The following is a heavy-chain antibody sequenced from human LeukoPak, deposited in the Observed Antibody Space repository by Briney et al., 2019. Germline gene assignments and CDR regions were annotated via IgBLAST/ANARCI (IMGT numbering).Heavy chain of an antibody. J-gene: IGHJ4*02. CDR3: ARDRFGGYCSSISCYRSLDY. D-gene: IGHD2-2*01. CDR2: INTDGSST. V-gene: IGHV3-74*01. Sequence: GGSLRLSCAASGFTFSSYWMHWVRQAPGKGLVWVSRINTDGSSTSYADSVKGRFTISRDNAKNTLYLQMNSLRAEDTAVYYCARDRFGGYCSSISCYRSLDYWGQGTLVTVSS. CDR1: GFTFSSYW.